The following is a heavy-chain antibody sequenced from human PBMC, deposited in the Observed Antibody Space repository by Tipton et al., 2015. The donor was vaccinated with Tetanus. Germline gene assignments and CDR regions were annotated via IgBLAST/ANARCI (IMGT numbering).Heavy chain of an antibody. V-gene: IGHV4-61*08. CDR2: VSYSGRT. J-gene: IGHJ4*02. CDR3: ARANYEFPNKGPFDS. CDR1: GGSVRSGDYS. Sequence: TLSLTCTVSGGSVRSGDYSWNWIRQPPGKGLEWLAYVSYSGRTNSNYSLKSRITISQDTSKNQFSLRLTSVTAADTAVYYSARANYEFPNKGPFDSWGQGTLVIVSS. D-gene: IGHD3-3*01.